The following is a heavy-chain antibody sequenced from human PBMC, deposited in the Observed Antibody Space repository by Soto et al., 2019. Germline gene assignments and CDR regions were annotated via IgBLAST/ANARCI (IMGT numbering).Heavy chain of an antibody. Sequence: GGSLRLSCAASGFTFSSYAMSWVRQAPGKGLEWVSAISGSGGSTYYADSVKGRFTISRDNSKNTLYLQMNSLRAEDTAVYYCAKDVWAGSSSADYFDYWGQGTLVTVSS. CDR1: GFTFSSYA. CDR2: ISGSGGST. J-gene: IGHJ4*02. CDR3: AKDVWAGSSSADYFDY. V-gene: IGHV3-23*01. D-gene: IGHD6-6*01.